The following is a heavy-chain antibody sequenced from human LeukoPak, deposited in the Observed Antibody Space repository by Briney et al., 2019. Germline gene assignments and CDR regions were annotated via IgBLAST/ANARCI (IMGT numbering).Heavy chain of an antibody. J-gene: IGHJ3*02. CDR3: ARGRVPSGSYYLRPLLDAFDI. D-gene: IGHD3-10*01. CDR2: IIPIFGTA. V-gene: IGHV1-69*05. CDR1: GGTFSSYA. Sequence: GSSVKVSCKASGGTFSSYAISWVRQAPGQGLEWMGGIIPIFGTANYAQKFQGRVTITTDESTSTAYMELSSLRSEDTAVYYCARGRVPSGSYYLRPLLDAFDIWGQGTMVTVSS.